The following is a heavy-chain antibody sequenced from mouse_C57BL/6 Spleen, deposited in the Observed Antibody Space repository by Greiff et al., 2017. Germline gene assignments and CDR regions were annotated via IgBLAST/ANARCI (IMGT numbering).Heavy chain of an antibody. D-gene: IGHD2-1*01. Sequence: QVQLKQPGAELVKPGASVKLSCKASGYTFTSYWMHWVKQRPGQGLEWIGMIHPNSGSTNYNEKFKSKATLTVDKSSSTAYMQLSSLTSEDSAVYYCAREGNLLSSLAYWGQGTLVTVSA. CDR3: AREGNLLSSLAY. J-gene: IGHJ3*01. CDR2: IHPNSGST. CDR1: GYTFTSYW. V-gene: IGHV1-64*01.